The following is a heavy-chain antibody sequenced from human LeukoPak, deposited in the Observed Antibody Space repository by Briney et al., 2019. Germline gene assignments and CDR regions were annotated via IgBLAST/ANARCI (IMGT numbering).Heavy chain of an antibody. D-gene: IGHD2-2*01. V-gene: IGHV4-59*11. CDR3: ARGCSSTSCYGLYYFDY. CDR2: IYYSGST. Sequence: PSETLSLTCTVSGGSISSHYWSWIRQPPGKGLEWIGYIYYSGSTNYNPSLKSRVTISVDTSKNQFSLKLSSVTAADTAVYYCARGCSSTSCYGLYYFDYWGQGTLVTVSS. CDR1: GGSISSHY. J-gene: IGHJ4*02.